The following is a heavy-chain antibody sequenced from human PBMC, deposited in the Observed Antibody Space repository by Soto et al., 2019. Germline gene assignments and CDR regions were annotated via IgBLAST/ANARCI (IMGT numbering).Heavy chain of an antibody. V-gene: IGHV1-2*02. CDR3: ARIPIVVVPTASPMNWFDP. CDR1: GYTFTGYY. CDR2: INPNSGGT. D-gene: IGHD2-2*01. J-gene: IGHJ5*02. Sequence: ASVKVSCKASGYTFTGYYMHWVRRAPGQGLEWMGWINPNSGGTNYAQKFQGRVTLTRDTSISTAYMELSRLRSDDTAVYYCARIPIVVVPTASPMNWFDPWGQGTLVTVSS.